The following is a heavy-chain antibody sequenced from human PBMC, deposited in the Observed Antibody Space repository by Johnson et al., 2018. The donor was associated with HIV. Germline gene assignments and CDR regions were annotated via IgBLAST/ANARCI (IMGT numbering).Heavy chain of an antibody. J-gene: IGHJ3*02. Sequence: EVQLVESGGGVVQPGGSLRLSCAASGFTFDDYAMHWVSQAPGKGLEWVSLISWDGGSTYYVDSVKGRFTISRDNSKNTLYLQMNSLRAEDTAVYYCAPLGDAFDIWGQGTMVTVSS. D-gene: IGHD7-27*01. CDR1: GFTFDDYA. CDR3: APLGDAFDI. CDR2: ISWDGGST. V-gene: IGHV3-43D*03.